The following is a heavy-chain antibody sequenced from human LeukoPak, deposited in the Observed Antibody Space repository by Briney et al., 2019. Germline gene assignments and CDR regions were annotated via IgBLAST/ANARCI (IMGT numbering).Heavy chain of an antibody. Sequence: GGSLRLSCAASGFTFSSYAMHWVRQAPGKGLEWVAVISYDGSNKYYADSVKGRFTISRDNSENTLYLQMNSLRAEDTAVYYCARDFCGGDCYSRHYYYGMDVWGQGTTVTVSS. D-gene: IGHD2-21*02. J-gene: IGHJ6*02. CDR2: ISYDGSNK. CDR3: ARDFCGGDCYSRHYYYGMDV. V-gene: IGHV3-30*04. CDR1: GFTFSSYA.